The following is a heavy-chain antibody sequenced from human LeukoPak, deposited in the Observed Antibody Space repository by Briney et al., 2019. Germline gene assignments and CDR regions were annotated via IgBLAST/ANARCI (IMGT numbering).Heavy chain of an antibody. V-gene: IGHV3-74*01. CDR3: AKMEYSSSSVKGHDAFDI. J-gene: IGHJ3*02. CDR1: GFTFTNYW. D-gene: IGHD6-6*01. Sequence: GGSLRLSCAASGFTFTNYWMHWVRQGPGKGLVWVSRINSDGSYTTYADSVKGQFTISRDNAKNTLYLQVNSLRAEDTAVYYCAKMEYSSSSVKGHDAFDIWGQGTMVTVSS. CDR2: INSDGSYT.